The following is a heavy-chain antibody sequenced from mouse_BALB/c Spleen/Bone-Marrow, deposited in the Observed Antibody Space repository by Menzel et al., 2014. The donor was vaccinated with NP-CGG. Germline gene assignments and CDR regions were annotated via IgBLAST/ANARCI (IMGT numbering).Heavy chain of an antibody. D-gene: IGHD1-1*01. V-gene: IGHV5-17*02. CDR3: ARDYGYAMDY. CDR1: GITFSSFG. Sequence: EVKLMESGGGLVQPGGSRKLSCAASGITFSSFGMHWVRQAPEKGLEWVAYISSGSSTIYYADTVKGRFTISRDNPKSTLFLQMTSLRSEDTAMYYCARDYGYAMDYWGQGTSVTVSS. J-gene: IGHJ4*01. CDR2: ISSGSSTI.